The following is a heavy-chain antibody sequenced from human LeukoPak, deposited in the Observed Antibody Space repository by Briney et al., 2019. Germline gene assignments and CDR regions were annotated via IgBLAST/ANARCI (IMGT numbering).Heavy chain of an antibody. CDR2: ISGSGGIT. Sequence: PGGSLRLSCAASGFTFSNYAMSWVRQAPGKGLEWVAVISGSGGITYYEGSVKGRVTISRNNSKNTLYLQMNSLRADDAAIYYCAKDAAAAGSAYYFEYWGQGTLVTVSS. CDR3: AKDAAAAGSAYYFEY. D-gene: IGHD6-13*01. CDR1: GFTFSNYA. J-gene: IGHJ4*02. V-gene: IGHV3-23*01.